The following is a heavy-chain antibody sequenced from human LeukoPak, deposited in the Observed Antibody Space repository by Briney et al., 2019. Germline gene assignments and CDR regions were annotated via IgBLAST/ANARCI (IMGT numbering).Heavy chain of an antibody. V-gene: IGHV3-74*01. Sequence: GGSLRLSCAASGFTFSSYWMHWVRQVPGKGLMWVSRIKTDGSSTSYADSVKGRFTISRDNAKNTLYLQMNSLRVEDTAVYYCARGGYNHAFDIWGQGTVVTVSS. D-gene: IGHD5-24*01. CDR1: GFTFSSYW. J-gene: IGHJ3*02. CDR3: ARGGYNHAFDI. CDR2: IKTDGSST.